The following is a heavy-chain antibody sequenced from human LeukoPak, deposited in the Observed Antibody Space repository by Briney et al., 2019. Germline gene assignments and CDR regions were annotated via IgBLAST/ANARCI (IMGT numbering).Heavy chain of an antibody. Sequence: GGSLRLSCAASGFTFSSYSMNWVRQAPGKGLEWVSSISSSSSYIYYADSVKGRFTISIDNAKNSLYLQMNSLRAEDTAVYYCASRLNIAVAGASDYWGQGTLVTVSS. CDR3: ASRLNIAVAGASDY. CDR2: ISSSSSYI. J-gene: IGHJ4*02. CDR1: GFTFSSYS. V-gene: IGHV3-21*01. D-gene: IGHD6-19*01.